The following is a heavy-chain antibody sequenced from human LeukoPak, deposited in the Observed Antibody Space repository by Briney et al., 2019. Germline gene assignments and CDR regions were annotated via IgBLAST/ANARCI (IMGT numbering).Heavy chain of an antibody. Sequence: GGSLRLSCAASGFTVGTNSMSWVRQSPGKGLEWVSVIYSGGSTYYADSVKGRLTISRDNSKNTLYLQMNSLRAEDTAVYYCARWYFDYWGQGTLVTVSS. CDR2: IYSGGST. CDR1: GFTVGTNS. J-gene: IGHJ4*02. CDR3: ARWYFDY. V-gene: IGHV3-53*01.